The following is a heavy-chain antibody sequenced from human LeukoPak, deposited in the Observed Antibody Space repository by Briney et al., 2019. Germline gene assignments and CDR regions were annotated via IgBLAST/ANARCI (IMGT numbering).Heavy chain of an antibody. V-gene: IGHV3-30-3*01. CDR3: ARAVISSYGMDV. Sequence: GRSLRLSCAASGFTFSTYGVHWVRQAPRKGLEWVAFISYDGSIKYYADSVKGRFTISRDNSRSMLNLQMNSLNLEDTAIYYCARAVISSYGMDVWGQGTTVTVSS. CDR2: ISYDGSIK. J-gene: IGHJ6*02. D-gene: IGHD4-11*01. CDR1: GFTFSTYG.